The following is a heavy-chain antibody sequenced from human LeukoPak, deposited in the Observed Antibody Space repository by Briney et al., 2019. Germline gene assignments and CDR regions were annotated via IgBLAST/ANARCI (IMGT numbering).Heavy chain of an antibody. CDR1: GGSISNTFYN. Sequence: SETLSLTCTVSGGSISNTFYNWGWIRQPPGKGLEWIGSIYYSGTTHYNPSLKSRVTISTDTSKNQFSLKLSSVTAADTAVYYCARGRRDGYTLYYMDVWGKGTKVTVSS. CDR3: ARGRRDGYTLYYMDV. CDR2: IYYSGTT. V-gene: IGHV4-39*07. J-gene: IGHJ6*03. D-gene: IGHD5-24*01.